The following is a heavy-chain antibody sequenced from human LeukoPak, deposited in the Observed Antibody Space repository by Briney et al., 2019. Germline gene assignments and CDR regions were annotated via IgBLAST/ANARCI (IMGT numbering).Heavy chain of an antibody. V-gene: IGHV3-21*01. CDR1: GFTFSGYS. J-gene: IGHJ4*02. Sequence: PGGSLRLSCAASGFTFSGYSMNWVRQAPGKGLEWVSSISSSSSYIYYADSVKGRFTISRDNAKNSLYLQMNSLRAEDTAVYYCASLDIPDCSSTSCPINPRDYWGQGTLVTVSS. CDR3: ASLDIPDCSSTSCPINPRDY. CDR2: ISSSSSYI. D-gene: IGHD2-2*01.